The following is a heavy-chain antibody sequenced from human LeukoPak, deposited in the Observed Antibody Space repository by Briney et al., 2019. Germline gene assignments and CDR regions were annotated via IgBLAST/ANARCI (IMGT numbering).Heavy chain of an antibody. CDR1: GYNFATYW. V-gene: IGHV5-51*01. J-gene: IGHJ3*01. D-gene: IGHD3-16*01. CDR3: ARGLGELLPPDAFDL. Sequence: GESLKTSCKGSGYNFATYWIAWVRQMPGKGLEWMGVFYPGDSDTKYRPSFQGQVTISADKSISTAYLHWSSLKASDTAIYYCARGLGELLPPDAFDLWGQGTLVTVSS. CDR2: FYPGDSDT.